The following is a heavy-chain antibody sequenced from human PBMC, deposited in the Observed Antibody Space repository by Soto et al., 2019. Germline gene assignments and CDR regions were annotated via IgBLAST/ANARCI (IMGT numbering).Heavy chain of an antibody. D-gene: IGHD3-22*01. CDR2: ISAYNGNT. CDR3: APCKAYYDSSGYYDKCAFDI. CDR1: GYTFTSYG. J-gene: IGHJ3*02. V-gene: IGHV1-18*01. Sequence: GASVKVSCKASGYTFTSYGISWVRQAPGQGLEWMGWISAYNGNTNYAQKLQGRVTMTTDTSTSTAYMELRSLRSDDTAVYYCAPCKAYYDSSGYYDKCAFDIWGQGTMVTVSS.